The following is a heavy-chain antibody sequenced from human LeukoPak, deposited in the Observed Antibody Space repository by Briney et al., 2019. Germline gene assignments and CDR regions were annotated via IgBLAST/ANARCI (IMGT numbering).Heavy chain of an antibody. CDR1: GGTFSSYA. CDR3: ARDQKDWFDP. Sequence: SVKVSCKASGGTFSSYAISWVRQAPGQGLEWMGGIIPIFGTANYAQKFQGRVTITTDESTSTAYMELSGLRSEDTAVYYCARDQKDWFDPWGQGTLVTVSS. J-gene: IGHJ5*02. CDR2: IIPIFGTA. V-gene: IGHV1-69*05.